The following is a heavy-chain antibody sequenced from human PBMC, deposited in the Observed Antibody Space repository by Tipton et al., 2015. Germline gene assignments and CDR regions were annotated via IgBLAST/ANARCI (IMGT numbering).Heavy chain of an antibody. CDR1: GFTFSICA. J-gene: IGHJ4*02. D-gene: IGHD3-22*01. Sequence: SLRLSCVASGFTFSICAMNWVRQGPRGKGLEWVSAISSSGGNTYYADSVKGRFTISRDNSKNTLYLQMNSLRAEDTAAYYCARIRNYLITMKVVVPGYFDYWGQGTLVTVS. V-gene: IGHV3-23*01. CDR2: ISSSGGNT. CDR3: ARIRNYLITMKVVVPGYFDY.